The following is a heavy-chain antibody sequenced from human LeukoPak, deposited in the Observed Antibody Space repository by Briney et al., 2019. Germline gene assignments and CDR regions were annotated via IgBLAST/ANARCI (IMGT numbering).Heavy chain of an antibody. Sequence: GGPLRLSCAASGFTFSSYAMSWVRQAPGKGLEWVSAISGSGGSTYYADSVKGRFTISRDNSKNTLYLQMNSLRAEDTAVYYCAAGTNRPYYFDYWGQGTLVTVSS. V-gene: IGHV3-23*01. CDR3: AAGTNRPYYFDY. CDR2: ISGSGGST. J-gene: IGHJ4*02. CDR1: GFTFSSYA.